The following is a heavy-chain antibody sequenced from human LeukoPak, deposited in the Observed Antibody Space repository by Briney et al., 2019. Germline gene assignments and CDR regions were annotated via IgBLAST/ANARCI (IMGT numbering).Heavy chain of an antibody. V-gene: IGHV5-51*01. Sequence: GESLQISCKGSGYSFTSYWIGWVRQMPGKGLEWMGIIYPGDSDTRYSPPFQGQVTISADKSISTAYLQWSSLKASDTAMYYCASRTRSGLTNFDIWGQGTMVTVSS. J-gene: IGHJ3*02. CDR3: ASRTRSGLTNFDI. D-gene: IGHD3-22*01. CDR1: GYSFTSYW. CDR2: IYPGDSDT.